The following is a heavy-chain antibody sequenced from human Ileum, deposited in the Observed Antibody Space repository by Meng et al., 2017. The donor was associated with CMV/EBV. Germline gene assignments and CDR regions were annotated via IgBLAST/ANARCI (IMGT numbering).Heavy chain of an antibody. J-gene: IGHJ4*02. CDR3: ATDLPAESFDY. V-gene: IGHV1-18*04. D-gene: IGHD3-10*01. CDR2: INPDTGDT. CDR1: GYSFNTYY. Sequence: CKASGYSFNTYYIIWVRQAPGQGLECMGWINPDTGDTNYAQMVQGRVTMTTDTSTNSAFMELRSLRSDDTAVYYCATDLPAESFDYWGQGTLVTVSS.